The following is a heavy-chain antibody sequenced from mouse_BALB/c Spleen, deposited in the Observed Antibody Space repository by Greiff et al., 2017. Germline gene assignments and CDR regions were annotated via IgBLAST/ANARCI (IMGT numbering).Heavy chain of an antibody. V-gene: IGHV3-2*02. D-gene: IGHD1-1*01. CDR2: ISYSGST. CDR3: ARLGTTVVGGMDY. CDR1: GYSITSDYA. J-gene: IGHJ4*01. Sequence: VQLKESGPGLVKPSQSLSLTCTVTGYSITSDYAWNWIRQFPGNKLEWMGYISYSGSTSYNPSLKSRISITRDTSKNQFFLQLNSVTTEDTATYYCARLGTTVVGGMDYWGQGTSVTVSS.